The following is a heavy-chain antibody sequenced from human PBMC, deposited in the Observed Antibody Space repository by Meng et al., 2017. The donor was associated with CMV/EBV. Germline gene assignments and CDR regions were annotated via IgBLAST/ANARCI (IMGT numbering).Heavy chain of an antibody. J-gene: IGHJ6*02. D-gene: IGHD1-26*01. Sequence: ASVKVSCKASGYTFTGYYMHWVRQAPGQGLEWMGWINPNSGGTNYAQKFQGRVTMTRDTSISTAYMELSRLRSDDTAVYYWARGGGSYRYYYYYYGMDVWGQGTTVTVSS. CDR1: GYTFTGYY. V-gene: IGHV1-2*02. CDR2: INPNSGGT. CDR3: ARGGGSYRYYYYYYGMDV.